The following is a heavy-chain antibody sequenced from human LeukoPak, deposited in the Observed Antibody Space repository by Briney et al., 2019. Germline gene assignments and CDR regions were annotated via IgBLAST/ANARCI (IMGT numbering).Heavy chain of an antibody. V-gene: IGHV1-2*02. Sequence: PSVKLSRKASGYTFTGYYMHWVRQAPGQGLEWMGWIYLNSGGTNYAQKSQGRFTMTRDTSISTAYMELSRLRSDDTAVYYCARDSQSYGVACDIWGERTMVTVSS. CDR2: IYLNSGGT. CDR1: GYTFTGYY. J-gene: IGHJ3*02. D-gene: IGHD3-16*01. CDR3: ARDSQSYGVACDI.